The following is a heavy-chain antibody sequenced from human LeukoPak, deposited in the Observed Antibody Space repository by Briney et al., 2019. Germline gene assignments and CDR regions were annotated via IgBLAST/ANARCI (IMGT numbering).Heavy chain of an antibody. D-gene: IGHD6-6*01. J-gene: IGHJ3*02. V-gene: IGHV4-34*01. CDR3: ARVEYSSHDDAFDI. CDR2: INHSGST. Sequence: SETLSLTCAVYGGSFSGYYWSWIRQPPGKGLEWIGEINHSGSTNYNPSLKSRVTISVDTSKNQFSLKLSSVTAADTAVYYCARVEYSSHDDAFDIWGQGTMVTVSS. CDR1: GGSFSGYY.